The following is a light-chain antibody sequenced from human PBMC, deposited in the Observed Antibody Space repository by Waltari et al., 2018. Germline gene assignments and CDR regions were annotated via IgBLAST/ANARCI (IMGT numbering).Light chain of an antibody. J-gene: IGKJ1*01. CDR1: QSVSSSY. CDR3: QQYGSSPPWT. Sequence: DIVLTQSPGTLSWSPGERATLSCRASQSVSSSYLAWYQQKPGQAPRLLIYGASSRATGIPDRFSGSGSGTDFTLTISRLEPEDFAVYYCQQYGSSPPWTFGQGTKVEIK. V-gene: IGKV3-20*01. CDR2: GAS.